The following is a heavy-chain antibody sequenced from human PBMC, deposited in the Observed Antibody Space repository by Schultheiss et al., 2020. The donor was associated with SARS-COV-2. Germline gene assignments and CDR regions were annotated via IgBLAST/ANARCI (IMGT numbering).Heavy chain of an antibody. CDR1: GFTFSSYS. CDR2: ISSSSSYI. J-gene: IGHJ4*02. Sequence: GGSLRLSCAASGFTFSSYSMNWVRQAPGKGLEWVSSISSSSSYIYYADSVKGRFTISRDNAKNSLYLQMNSLRAEDTAVYYCARDIGSGWLLNSTGYWGQGTLVTVSS. CDR3: ARDIGSGWLLNSTGY. D-gene: IGHD5-24*01. V-gene: IGHV3-21*01.